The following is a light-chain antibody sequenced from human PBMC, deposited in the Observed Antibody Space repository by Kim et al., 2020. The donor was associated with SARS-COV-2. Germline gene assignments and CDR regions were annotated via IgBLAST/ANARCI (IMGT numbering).Light chain of an antibody. CDR1: QGLSNH. CDR2: AAS. CDR3: IQVHNSPYT. Sequence: AVQLTQSPSSLSASVGDRDTITCRANQGLSNHLAGYQQKPGKVPKLLIYAASTLQTRFPPRFSGSESGTDFTLTISNLQPEDFATNYCIQVHNSPYTAGQGTKLEI. J-gene: IGKJ2*01. V-gene: IGKV1-6*01.